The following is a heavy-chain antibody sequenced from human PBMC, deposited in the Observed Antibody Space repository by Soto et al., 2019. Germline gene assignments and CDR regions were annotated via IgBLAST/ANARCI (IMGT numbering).Heavy chain of an antibody. V-gene: IGHV1-18*04. CDR2: ISAYNGNT. D-gene: IGHD2-8*01. CDR1: GYTFTSYG. CDR3: ARERRMVYALSYFDY. J-gene: IGHJ4*02. Sequence: QVQLVQSGAEVKKPGASVKVSCKASGYTFTSYGISWVRQAPGQGLEWMGWISAYNGNTNYAQKLQGRVTMTTDTSTSTAYRELRSLRPDDTAVYYCARERRMVYALSYFDYWGQGTLVSVSS.